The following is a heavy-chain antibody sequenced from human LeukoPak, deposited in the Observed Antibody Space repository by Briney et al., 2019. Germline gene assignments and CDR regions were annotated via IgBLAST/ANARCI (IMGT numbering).Heavy chain of an antibody. CDR3: ARVFIGDYGDYQFDY. D-gene: IGHD4-17*01. J-gene: IGHJ4*02. Sequence: GGSLRLSCAASGFTFSSYGLHWVRQAPGKGLEWVAFIRYDGSNKYYADSVKGRFTISRDNAKNSLYLQMNSLRAEDTAVYYCARVFIGDYGDYQFDYWGQGTLVTVSS. V-gene: IGHV3-30*02. CDR2: IRYDGSNK. CDR1: GFTFSSYG.